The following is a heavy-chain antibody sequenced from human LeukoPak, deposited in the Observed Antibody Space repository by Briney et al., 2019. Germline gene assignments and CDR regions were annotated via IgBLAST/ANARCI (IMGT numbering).Heavy chain of an antibody. CDR1: GFTFSSYS. CDR2: ISSSSSYI. V-gene: IGHV3-21*01. Sequence: GGSLRLSCAASGFTFSSYSMNWVRQAPGKGLEWVSSISSSSSYIYYADSVKGRFTISRDNAKNSLYLQMNSLRAEDTAVYYCARGIVVVPAAIGAAYYFDYWTQGTLDTVSS. D-gene: IGHD2-2*02. CDR3: ARGIVVVPAAIGAAYYFDY. J-gene: IGHJ4*02.